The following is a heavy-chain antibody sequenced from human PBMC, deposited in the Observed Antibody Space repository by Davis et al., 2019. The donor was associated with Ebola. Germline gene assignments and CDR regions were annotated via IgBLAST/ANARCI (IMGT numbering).Heavy chain of an antibody. Sequence: GGPLRPSGAALGFTVRTYFMNGVRQAPGKGLAWVSLISGSGGSTYYADSVKGRFTISRDNSKNTLYLQMNSLRAEDTAVYYWAKGQWSGSYPALDYWGQGTLVTVSS. V-gene: IGHV3-23*01. CDR2: ISGSGGST. D-gene: IGHD1-26*01. CDR3: AKGQWSGSYPALDY. J-gene: IGHJ4*02. CDR1: GFTVRTYF.